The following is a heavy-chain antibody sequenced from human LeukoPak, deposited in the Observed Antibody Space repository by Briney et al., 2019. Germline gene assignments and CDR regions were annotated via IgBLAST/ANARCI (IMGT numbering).Heavy chain of an antibody. J-gene: IGHJ5*02. Sequence: GGSLRLSCAASGFTVSSHYMSWVRQAPGKGLEWVSLIYSGGSTYYADSVKGRFTISRDNSKNTVYLQMNSLRAEDTAVYYCSRDLGVPWGQGTLVTVSS. CDR3: SRDLGVP. CDR2: IYSGGST. D-gene: IGHD3-16*01. CDR1: GFTVSSHY. V-gene: IGHV3-53*01.